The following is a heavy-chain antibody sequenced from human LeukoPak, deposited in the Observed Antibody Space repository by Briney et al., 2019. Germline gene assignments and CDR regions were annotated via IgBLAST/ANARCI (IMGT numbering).Heavy chain of an antibody. Sequence: GGSLRLSCAASGFTFNTFGMNWVRQAPGKGLEGVAVIWYDGSNKYYADSVKGRFTISRDNSKSTLYLQVNSLRAEDTAVYYCARISCTGGSCRPYSYYDMDVWGQGTTVTVSS. J-gene: IGHJ6*02. CDR2: IWYDGSNK. CDR3: ARISCTGGSCRPYSYYDMDV. D-gene: IGHD2-15*01. CDR1: GFTFNTFG. V-gene: IGHV3-33*01.